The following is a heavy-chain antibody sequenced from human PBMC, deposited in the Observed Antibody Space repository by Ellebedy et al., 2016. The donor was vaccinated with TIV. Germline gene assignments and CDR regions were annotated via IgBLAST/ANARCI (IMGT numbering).Heavy chain of an antibody. CDR1: AFSFSDYV. V-gene: IGHV3-23*01. CDR2: ISGSGSRT. J-gene: IGHJ4*02. D-gene: IGHD2-15*01. Sequence: GESLKISXAASAFSFSDYVMSWVRQAPGKGLEWVSGISGSGSRTYYADSVKGRFTISRDNSRKTVSLQMTSLRDDDTAVYYCARDGSCGGGKCYSGLPDFWGQGTLVTVSS. CDR3: ARDGSCGGGKCYSGLPDF.